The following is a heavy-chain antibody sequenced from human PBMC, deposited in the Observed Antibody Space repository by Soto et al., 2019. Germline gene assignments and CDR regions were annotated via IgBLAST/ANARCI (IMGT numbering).Heavy chain of an antibody. J-gene: IGHJ4*02. V-gene: IGHV1-18*01. CDR2: ISAYNGNT. Sequence: SSVKVSCKASGYTFTSYGISWVRQAPGQGLEWMGWISAYNGNTNYAQKLQGRVTMTTDTSTSTAYMELRSLRSDDTAVYYCARASTPSSGWYPGGYWGQGTLVTVSS. CDR1: GYTFTSYG. D-gene: IGHD6-19*01. CDR3: ARASTPSSGWYPGGY.